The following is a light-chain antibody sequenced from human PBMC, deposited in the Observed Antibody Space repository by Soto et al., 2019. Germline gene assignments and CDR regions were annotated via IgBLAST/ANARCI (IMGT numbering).Light chain of an antibody. Sequence: QSALTQPASVSGSPGQSITISCTGTSSDIGGYNYVSWYQQHPGKAPKLMIYDVTNRPSGVSNRFSGSKSGNTASLTISGLQAEDEADYYCNSYSSRGALVVFGGGTKVTVL. J-gene: IGLJ2*01. CDR3: NSYSSRGALVV. CDR2: DVT. CDR1: SSDIGGYNY. V-gene: IGLV2-14*03.